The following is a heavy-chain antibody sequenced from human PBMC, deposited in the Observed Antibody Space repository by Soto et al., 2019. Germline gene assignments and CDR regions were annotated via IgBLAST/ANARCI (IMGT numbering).Heavy chain of an antibody. V-gene: IGHV3-23*01. J-gene: IGHJ4*02. CDR1: GFTFSSYA. Sequence: GGSLRLSCAASGFTFSSYAMSWVRQAPGKGLEWVSAISGSGGSTYYADSVKGRFTTSRDNSKNTLYLQMNSLRAEDTAVYYCAPRRDYGDLRPFDYWGQGTLVTVSS. CDR3: APRRDYGDLRPFDY. CDR2: ISGSGGST. D-gene: IGHD4-17*01.